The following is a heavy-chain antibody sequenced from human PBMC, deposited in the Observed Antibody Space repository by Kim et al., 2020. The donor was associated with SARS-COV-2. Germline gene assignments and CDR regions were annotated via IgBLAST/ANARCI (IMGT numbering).Heavy chain of an antibody. CDR3: ARSSITFGGAPVWY. J-gene: IGHJ4*02. V-gene: IGHV1-18*01. CDR1: GYMFTNYG. Sequence: ASVKVSCKASGYMFTNYGITWVRQAPGQGLEWMGWIGAYNGNTNYAQKLQGRVTMTTEKSTSTAYMELRSLRSDDTAVYYCARSSITFGGAPVWYWGQGTLVTVSS. CDR2: IGAYNGNT. D-gene: IGHD3-16*01.